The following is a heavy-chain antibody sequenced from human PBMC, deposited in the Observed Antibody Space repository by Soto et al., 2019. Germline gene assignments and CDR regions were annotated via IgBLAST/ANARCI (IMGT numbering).Heavy chain of an antibody. V-gene: IGHV1-69*02. CDR2: SIPLLGGA. CDR1: AGTFNNHS. J-gene: IGHJ4*02. Sequence: QVQLVQSGTEVKKPGSSVAVSCQASAGTFNNHSLSWVRQAPGQGLEWMGRSIPLLGGADYSQTFQGRFTLTVDKTTSTADMELSSLTSEDTAVYYCVIDLGYFDFWGQGTLVTVSS. CDR3: VIDLGYFDF. D-gene: IGHD2-15*01.